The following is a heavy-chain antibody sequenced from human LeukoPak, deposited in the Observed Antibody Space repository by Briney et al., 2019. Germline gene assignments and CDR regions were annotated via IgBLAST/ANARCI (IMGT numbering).Heavy chain of an antibody. J-gene: IGHJ4*02. D-gene: IGHD3-22*01. V-gene: IGHV3-30*02. CDR1: GFTFSSYG. CDR3: AKADSSGYYVEY. CDR2: IWYDGSNK. Sequence: GGSLRLSCAASGFTFSSYGMHWVRQAPGKGLEWVAVIWYDGSNKYYADSVKGRFTISRDNSKNTLYLQMNSLRAEDTAVYYCAKADSSGYYVEYWGQGTLVTVSS.